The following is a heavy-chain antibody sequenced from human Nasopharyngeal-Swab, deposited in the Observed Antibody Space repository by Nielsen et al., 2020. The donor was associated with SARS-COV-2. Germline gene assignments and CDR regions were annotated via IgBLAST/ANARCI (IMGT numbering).Heavy chain of an antibody. J-gene: IGHJ4*02. D-gene: IGHD2-21*01. CDR3: ARQAVFANFDN. V-gene: IGHV7-4-1*02. Sequence: ASVKVSCKASGYTFTSYAMNWVRQAPGQGLEWMGWINTNTGNPTYAQDFTGRFVFSLDTSVSTAYLQISSLKAEDTAIYYCARQAVFANFDNWGQGTLVTVSS. CDR1: GYTFTSYA. CDR2: INTNTGNP.